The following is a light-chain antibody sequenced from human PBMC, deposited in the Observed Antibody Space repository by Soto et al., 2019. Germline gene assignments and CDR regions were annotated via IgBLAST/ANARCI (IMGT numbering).Light chain of an antibody. CDR1: QSVSSY. V-gene: IGKV3-11*01. Sequence: EIVLTQSPATLSLYPGERATLSCRASQSVSSYLAWYQQKPGQAPRHLIYDASNRATGIPARFSGSGSGTDFTLTISSLEPEDFAVYYCQQRSNWLFTFGGGTKVDSK. CDR3: QQRSNWLFT. J-gene: IGKJ4*01. CDR2: DAS.